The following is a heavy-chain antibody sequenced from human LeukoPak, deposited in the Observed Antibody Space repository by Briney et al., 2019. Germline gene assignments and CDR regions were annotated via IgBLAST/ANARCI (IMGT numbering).Heavy chain of an antibody. CDR1: GYTFTGYY. J-gene: IGHJ5*02. D-gene: IGHD6-13*01. CDR3: ARVGSSWYEGWFDP. V-gene: IGHV1-2*02. CDR2: INPNSGGT. Sequence: ASVKVSCKASGYTFTGYYMHWVRQAPGQGLEWMGWINPNSGGTNYAQKFQGRVTMTRDTFIRTAYMELSRLRSDDTAVYYCARVGSSWYEGWFDPWGQGTLVTVSS.